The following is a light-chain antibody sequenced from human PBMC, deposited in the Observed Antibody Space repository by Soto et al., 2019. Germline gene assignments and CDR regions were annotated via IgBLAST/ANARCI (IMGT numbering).Light chain of an antibody. CDR2: GAS. Sequence: EIVLTQSPGIMSLSPGERATLSCRASQGVGSYLAWYQQKPGQAPRLLIYGASSRATGIPDRFSGSGSGTDFTLTISRLEPEDFAVYYCQQYGSSLITFGQGTRLEIK. CDR1: QGVGSY. J-gene: IGKJ5*01. V-gene: IGKV3-20*01. CDR3: QQYGSSLIT.